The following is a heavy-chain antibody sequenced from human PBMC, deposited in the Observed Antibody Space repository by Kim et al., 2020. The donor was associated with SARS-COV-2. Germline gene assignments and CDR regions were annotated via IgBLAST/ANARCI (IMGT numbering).Heavy chain of an antibody. CDR2: SYK. J-gene: IGHJ4*02. D-gene: IGHD3-16*01. V-gene: IGHV3-21*01. Sequence: SYKYHAEPGQGRFTIARDNAKNSLYLQMNSLRAEDTAVYYCAREEGVFDYWGQGTLVTVSS. CDR3: AREEGVFDY.